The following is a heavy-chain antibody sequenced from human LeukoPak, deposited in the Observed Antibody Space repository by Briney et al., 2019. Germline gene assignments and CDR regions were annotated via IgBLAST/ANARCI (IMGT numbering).Heavy chain of an antibody. V-gene: IGHV1-2*02. Sequence: ASVKVSCKASGYTFTGYYMHWVRQAPGQGLEWMGWMNPKNGHVHYVQKFQDRVTMSRDTSISTAYMELNSLRSDDTAVYYCAREGAAAEDVNWFDPWGQGTLVTVSS. D-gene: IGHD6-25*01. J-gene: IGHJ5*02. CDR1: GYTFTGYY. CDR3: AREGAAAEDVNWFDP. CDR2: MNPKNGHV.